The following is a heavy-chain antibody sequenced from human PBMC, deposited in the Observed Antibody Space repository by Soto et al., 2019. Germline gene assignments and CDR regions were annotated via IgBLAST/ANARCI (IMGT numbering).Heavy chain of an antibody. D-gene: IGHD3-3*02. CDR1: GGTFSSYG. J-gene: IGHJ6*02. V-gene: IGHV1-69*01. CDR3: VLVAAARAGISIFGVNTPAHGVDV. Sequence: QVQLVQSGAEVKKPGSSVKVSCKASGGTFSSYGISWVRQAPAQGLEWMGGIIPIFGTTNFAQKFRGRVTINADESTKTVYMELSSLRSEDSAVYYCVLVAAARAGISIFGVNTPAHGVDVWGQGTTVTVSS. CDR2: IIPIFGTT.